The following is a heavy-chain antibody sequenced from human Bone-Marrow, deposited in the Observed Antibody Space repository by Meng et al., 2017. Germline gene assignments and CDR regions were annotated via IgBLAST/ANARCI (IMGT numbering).Heavy chain of an antibody. CDR1: GFTFSTSA. J-gene: IGHJ4*02. V-gene: IGHV3-23*05. D-gene: IGHD5-24*01. CDR2: IDISGETI. Sequence: GESLKISCAVSGFTFSTSAMSWVRQAPGKGLEWVSFIDISGETIRYADSVKGRFTVSRDNSNSALHLQMNSLRAEDTAVYYCAKEIRPNDYWGQGTLVTVSS. CDR3: AKEIRPNDY.